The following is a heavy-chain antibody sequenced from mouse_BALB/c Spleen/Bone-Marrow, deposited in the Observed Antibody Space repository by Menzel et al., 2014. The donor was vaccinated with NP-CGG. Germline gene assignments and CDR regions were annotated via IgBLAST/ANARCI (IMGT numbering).Heavy chain of an antibody. Sequence: EVQLQQSGPGLVKPSQTVSLTCTVTGISITTGSYRWSWIRQFPGNKLEWIGYIYYSGTITYNPSLTSRTTITRDTSKNQFFLEMNSLTAEDTATYYCARYGNYFDYWGQGTTLTVSS. J-gene: IGHJ2*01. V-gene: IGHV3-5*02. CDR2: IYYSGTI. D-gene: IGHD2-1*01. CDR3: ARYGNYFDY. CDR1: GISITTGSYR.